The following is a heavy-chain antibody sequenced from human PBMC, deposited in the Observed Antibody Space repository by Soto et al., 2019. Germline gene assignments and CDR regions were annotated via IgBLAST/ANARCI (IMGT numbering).Heavy chain of an antibody. D-gene: IGHD6-13*01. J-gene: IGHJ6*02. CDR2: IWYDGSNK. Sequence: QVQLVESGGGVVQPGRSLRLSCAASGFTFSSYGMHWVRQAPGKGLEWVAVIWYDGSNKYYADSVKGPFTISRDNFKNTQYLEQNVVIGEYTPVYYSERDRKLQQLGHYFFGMDVWGQGTKVTASS. V-gene: IGHV3-33*01. CDR1: GFTFSSYG. CDR3: ERDRKLQQLGHYFFGMDV.